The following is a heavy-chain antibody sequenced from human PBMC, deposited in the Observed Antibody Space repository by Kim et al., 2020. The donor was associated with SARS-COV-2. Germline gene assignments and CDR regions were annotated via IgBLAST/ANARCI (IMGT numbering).Heavy chain of an antibody. V-gene: IGHV4-59*01. CDR2: IYYSGST. D-gene: IGHD3-10*01. J-gene: IGHJ4*02. CDR1: GGSISSYY. CDR3: ARVMGSRLMATSGESYFDY. Sequence: SETLSLTCTVSGGSISSYYWSWIRQPPGKGLEWIGYIYYSGSTNYNPSLKSRVTISVDTSKNQFSLKLSSVTAADTAVYYCARVMGSRLMATSGESYFDYWGQGTLVTVSS.